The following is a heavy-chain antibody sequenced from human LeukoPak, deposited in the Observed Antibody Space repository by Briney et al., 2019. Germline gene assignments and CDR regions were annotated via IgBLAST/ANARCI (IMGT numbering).Heavy chain of an antibody. Sequence: GGSLRLSCAASGFAFSSYSMNWVRQAPGKGLEWVSSISSSSSDIYYAGSVKGRFTISRDNAKNSLYLQMNSLRAEDTAVYYCARDSDDGYNYEGSWFDPWGQGTLVTVSS. CDR2: ISSSSSDI. CDR3: ARDSDDGYNYEGSWFDP. V-gene: IGHV3-21*04. J-gene: IGHJ5*02. D-gene: IGHD5-24*01. CDR1: GFAFSSYS.